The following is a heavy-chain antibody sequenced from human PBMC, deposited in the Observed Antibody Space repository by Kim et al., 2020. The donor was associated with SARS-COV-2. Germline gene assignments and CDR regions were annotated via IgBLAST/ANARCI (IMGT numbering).Heavy chain of an antibody. J-gene: IGHJ6*02. Sequence: GGSLRLSCAASGFTLRSYGMHWARQAPGKGLEWVAVISYDGSNKNYADSVKGRFTISRDNSKNTLYLQMNSLRAEDTAVYYCAKESGSGSYYAWTYYYYGMDVWGQGTTVTVSS. CDR2: ISYDGSNK. V-gene: IGHV3-30*18. CDR3: AKESGSGSYYAWTYYYYGMDV. D-gene: IGHD3-10*01. CDR1: GFTLRSYG.